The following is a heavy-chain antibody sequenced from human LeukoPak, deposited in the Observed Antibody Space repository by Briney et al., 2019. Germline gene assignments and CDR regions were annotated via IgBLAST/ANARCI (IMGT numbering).Heavy chain of an antibody. CDR3: AREGYCTNGVCPDEPNYYMDV. V-gene: IGHV3-21*01. J-gene: IGHJ6*03. CDR1: GFTFSSYS. CDR2: ISSRSSYI. Sequence: GGSLRLYCAASGFTFSSYSMNWVRQAPGKGREWVSSISSRSSYIYYADSVKGRFTISRDYAKNSLYLQMNSLRAEDTAVYYCAREGYCTNGVCPDEPNYYMDVCGKGTTVTVSS. D-gene: IGHD2-8*01.